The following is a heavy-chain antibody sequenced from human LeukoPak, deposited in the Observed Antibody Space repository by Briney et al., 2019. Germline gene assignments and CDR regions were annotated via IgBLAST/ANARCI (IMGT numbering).Heavy chain of an antibody. D-gene: IGHD6-19*01. CDR1: GFTFSSYA. CDR2: ISNSGATT. CDR3: AKDRVGSSAWYDF. Sequence: PGGSLRLSCAASGFTFSSYAMGWVRQAPGKGLEWVSVISNSGATTYYADSVKGRFTISRDTSKSTLYLQMNSLRAEDTAIYYCAKDRVGSSAWYDFWGQGTLVTVSS. V-gene: IGHV3-23*01. J-gene: IGHJ5*01.